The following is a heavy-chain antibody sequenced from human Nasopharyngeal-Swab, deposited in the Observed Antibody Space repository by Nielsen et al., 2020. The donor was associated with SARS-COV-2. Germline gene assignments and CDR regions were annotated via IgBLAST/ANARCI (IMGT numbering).Heavy chain of an antibody. CDR1: GFTFSSYG. V-gene: IGHV3-30*03. CDR2: ISHDGSNK. J-gene: IGHJ6*02. D-gene: IGHD6-19*01. CDR3: AREAQTGYSSGWTYYYYGMDV. Sequence: GGSLRLSCAASGFTFSSYGMHWVRQAPGKGLEWVAVISHDGSNKHYADSVKGRFTISRDNSKNTLYLQMNSLRAEDTAVYYCAREAQTGYSSGWTYYYYGMDVWGQGTTVTVSS.